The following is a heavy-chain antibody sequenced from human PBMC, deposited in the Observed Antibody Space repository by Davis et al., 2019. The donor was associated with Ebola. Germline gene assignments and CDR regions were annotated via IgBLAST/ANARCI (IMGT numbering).Heavy chain of an antibody. CDR2: ISGSGART. CDR1: GFAFRNNA. CDR3: AKDMRSAVPGTPDY. J-gene: IGHJ4*02. Sequence: GESLKISCSASGFAFRNNAMNWVRQAPGKGLKWVSGISGSGARTFYANSVKGRFSISRDNYKDTLYLEINSLRAEDTAVYHCAKDMRSAVPGTPDYWGPGTRVTVSS. D-gene: IGHD6-19*01. V-gene: IGHV3-23*01.